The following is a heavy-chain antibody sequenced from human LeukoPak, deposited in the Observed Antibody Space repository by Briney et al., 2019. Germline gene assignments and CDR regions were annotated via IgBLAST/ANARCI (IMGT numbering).Heavy chain of an antibody. J-gene: IGHJ4*02. V-gene: IGHV1-2*02. CDR1: GYTFTGYY. CDR2: INPNSGGT. CDR3: ARGTMIAVATEFDY. D-gene: IGHD3-22*01. Sequence: ASVKVSCKASGYTFTGYYMHWVRQAPGQGLEWMGWINPNSGGTNYAQKFQGRVTMTRDTSISTAYTELSRLRSDDTAVYYCARGTMIAVATEFDYWGQGTLVTVSS.